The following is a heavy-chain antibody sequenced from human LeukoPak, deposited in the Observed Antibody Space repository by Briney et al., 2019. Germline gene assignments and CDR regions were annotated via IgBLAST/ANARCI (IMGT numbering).Heavy chain of an antibody. V-gene: IGHV3-30*04. J-gene: IGHJ4*02. CDR2: ISYDGSFQ. CDR1: GFNFVNYA. Sequence: GGSLRLSCAASGFNFVNYAMHWVRQAPGKGLDWVALISYDGSFQSYADSVKGRFTISRDSSTNTVSLQMNSLRDEDTAMYYCAREIRGYYGAYWGQGILVTVSS. CDR3: AREIRGYYGAY. D-gene: IGHD3-10*01.